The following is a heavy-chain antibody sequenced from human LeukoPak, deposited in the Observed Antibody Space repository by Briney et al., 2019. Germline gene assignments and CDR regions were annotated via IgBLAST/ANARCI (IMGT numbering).Heavy chain of an antibody. V-gene: IGHV3-66*04. CDR2: IYGGGST. D-gene: IGHD3-22*01. CDR1: GFTVGSNY. J-gene: IGHJ4*02. CDR3: ARLSANSSAYFFDY. Sequence: GGSLRLSCAAAGFTVGSNYMSWVRQAPGKGLEWVSIIYGGGSTNYTDSVKGRFTISRDTSKNTLNLQMNSLRAEDTAVYYCARLSANSSAYFFDYWGQGTLVTVSS.